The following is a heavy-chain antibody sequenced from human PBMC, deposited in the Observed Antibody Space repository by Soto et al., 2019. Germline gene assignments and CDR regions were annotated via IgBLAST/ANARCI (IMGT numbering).Heavy chain of an antibody. CDR3: ARESSSWYALDV. V-gene: IGHV1-18*01. CDR2: ISAYNGNT. Sequence: ASVKVSCKASGYTFTSYGISWVRQAPGQGLEWMGWISAYNGNTNYAQKLQGRVTTTRDTSTSTVYMELSSLRSEDTAVYYCARESSSWYALDVWGPGTTVTVSS. D-gene: IGHD6-13*01. J-gene: IGHJ6*02. CDR1: GYTFTSYG.